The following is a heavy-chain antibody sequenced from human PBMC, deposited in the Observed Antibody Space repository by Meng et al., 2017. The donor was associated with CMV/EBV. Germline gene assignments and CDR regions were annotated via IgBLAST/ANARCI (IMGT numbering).Heavy chain of an antibody. D-gene: IGHD3-10*01. CDR3: ARKGSFGAFDY. CDR2: INPSGGST. Sequence: ASVKVSCKASGYTFTSYDINWVRQATGQGLEWMGIINPSGGSTSYAQKFQGRVTITTDESTSTAYMELSSLRSEDTAVYYCARKGSFGAFDYWGQGTLVTVSS. J-gene: IGHJ4*02. CDR1: GYTFTSYD. V-gene: IGHV1-46*01.